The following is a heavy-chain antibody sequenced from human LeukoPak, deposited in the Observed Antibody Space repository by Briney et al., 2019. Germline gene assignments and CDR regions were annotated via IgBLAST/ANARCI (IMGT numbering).Heavy chain of an antibody. CDR1: GFPFSRYW. J-gene: IGHJ6*02. CDR3: ARRRGDV. Sequence: GGSLRLSCAASGFPFSRYWLSWVRQAPGKGLEWVANIKQDGSEKYYVASVKGRFTISRDNAENSLYLQMNSLRVEDTAIYYCARRRGDVWGQGTTVTVSS. V-gene: IGHV3-7*05. CDR2: IKQDGSEK.